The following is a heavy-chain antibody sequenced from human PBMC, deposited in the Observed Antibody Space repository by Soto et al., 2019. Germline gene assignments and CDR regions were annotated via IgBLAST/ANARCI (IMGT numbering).Heavy chain of an antibody. CDR1: GFSLSTRGMC. V-gene: IGHV2-70*01. D-gene: IGHD3-22*01. J-gene: IGHJ4*02. CDR3: ARMTYYYDSSDYDQLGNFDF. CDR2: IDWDDDK. Sequence: GSGPTLVNPTQTLMLTCTFSGFSLSTRGMCVSWIRQPPGKALEWLAVIDWDDDKYYNTSLKTRLTISKDTSKNQVVLTMTEMEPVDTATYYCARMTYYYDSSDYDQLGNFDFWGQGTLVTVSS.